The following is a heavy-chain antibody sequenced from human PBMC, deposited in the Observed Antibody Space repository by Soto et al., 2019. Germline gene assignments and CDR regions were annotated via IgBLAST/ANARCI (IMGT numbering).Heavy chain of an antibody. CDR2: INSDGTTT. Sequence: GGSLRLSCAASGFIFSPYWMHWVRQAPGKGLVWVSRINSDGTTTDYADSVKGRFTISRDNAKNSLYLQMNSLRAEDTAIYYCARDRGAVTGDYFDYWGQGTLVTVSS. CDR1: GFIFSPYW. J-gene: IGHJ4*02. V-gene: IGHV3-74*01. CDR3: ARDRGAVTGDYFDY. D-gene: IGHD6-19*01.